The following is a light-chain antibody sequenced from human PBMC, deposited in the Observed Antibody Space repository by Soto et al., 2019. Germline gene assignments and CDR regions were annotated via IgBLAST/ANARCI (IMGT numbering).Light chain of an antibody. CDR1: QTIYYN. CDR3: LQYHNLWA. J-gene: IGKJ1*01. CDR2: RAS. V-gene: IGKV3-15*01. Sequence: ILMTQSPATVSVSPGESATLSCRASQTIYYNVAWYQQRPGQAPRLLIYRASTRAPGVPARFSGSGSGTEFTLTISSLQPEDFTVYSCLQYHNLWAFGQGTKEEI.